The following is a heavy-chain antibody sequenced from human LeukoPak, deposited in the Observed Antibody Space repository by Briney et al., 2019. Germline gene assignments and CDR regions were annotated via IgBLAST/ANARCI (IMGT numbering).Heavy chain of an antibody. J-gene: IGHJ5*02. V-gene: IGHV1-46*01. CDR2: INPSGGST. D-gene: IGHD1-26*01. CDR1: GYTFTSYY. CDR3: ARVLGGGKNWFDP. Sequence: ASVKVSCNASGYTFTSYYMHWVRQAPGQGLEWMGIINPSGGSTSYAQKFQGRVTMTRDMSTSTVYMELSSLRSEDTAVYYCARVLGGGKNWFDPWGQGTLVTVSS.